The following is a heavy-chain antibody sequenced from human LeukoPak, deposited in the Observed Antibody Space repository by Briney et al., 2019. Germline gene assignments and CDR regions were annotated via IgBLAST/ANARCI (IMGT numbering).Heavy chain of an antibody. CDR2: IIPILGIA. V-gene: IGHV1-69*04. J-gene: IGHJ5*02. D-gene: IGHD3-10*01. Sequence: SVTVSCKASGGTFSSYAISWVRQAPGQGLEWMGRIIPILGIANYAQKFQGRVAITADKSTSTAYMELSSLRSEDTAVYYCASRNYYGSGSYPANWFDPWGQGTLVTVSS. CDR1: GGTFSSYA. CDR3: ASRNYYGSGSYPANWFDP.